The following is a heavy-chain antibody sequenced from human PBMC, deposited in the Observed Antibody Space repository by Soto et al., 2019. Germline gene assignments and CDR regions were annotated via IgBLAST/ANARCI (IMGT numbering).Heavy chain of an antibody. CDR3: ATYHHDEWESYRHRY. Sequence: TGGALRVSCSASGVALRSFLMSWVRQAPGGGLEWVANINQDGRDTYYSDSVRDRFTISRDSAANSLFLHMNSLGAEDTAVYYCATYHHDEWESYRHRYWGQGTLVIVYS. J-gene: IGHJ4*02. D-gene: IGHD3-16*02. CDR2: INQDGRDT. V-gene: IGHV3-7*01. CDR1: GVALRSFL.